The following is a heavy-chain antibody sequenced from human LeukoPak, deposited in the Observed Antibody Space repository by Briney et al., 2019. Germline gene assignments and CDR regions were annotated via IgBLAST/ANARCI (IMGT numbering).Heavy chain of an antibody. V-gene: IGHV3-23*01. CDR1: GFTFSNYA. CDR3: AKRSPRDYYYNMDV. J-gene: IGHJ6*02. CDR2: ILESGGST. Sequence: PGGSLRLSCAAPGFTFSNYAMSWVRQAPGKGLEWVSAILESGGSTYYADSVKGRFTISRDNSKNTLNLQMNSLRAEDTAVYYCAKRSPRDYYYNMDVWGQGTTVTVSS.